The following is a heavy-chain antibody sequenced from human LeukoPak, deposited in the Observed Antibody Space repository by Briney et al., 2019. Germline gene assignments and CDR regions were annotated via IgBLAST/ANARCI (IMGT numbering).Heavy chain of an antibody. D-gene: IGHD6-19*01. CDR3: ARLRYGSGWYDY. CDR2: IYYSGST. J-gene: IGHJ4*02. Sequence: PSETLSLTCTVSGGSISSYYWSWIRQPPGKGLEWIGYIYYSGSTNYNPSLKSRVTISVDTSKNQFSLKLSSVTAADTAVYYCARLRYGSGWYDYWGQGTLVTVSS. CDR1: GGSISSYY. V-gene: IGHV4-59*08.